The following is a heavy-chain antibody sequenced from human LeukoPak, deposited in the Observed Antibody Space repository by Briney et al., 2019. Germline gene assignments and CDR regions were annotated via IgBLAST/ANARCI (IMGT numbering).Heavy chain of an antibody. V-gene: IGHV3-30-3*01. Sequence: GRSLRRSCAASGFTFSSYAMHWVRQAPGKGLEWVAVISYDGSNKYYADSVKGRFTISRDNAKNSLYLQINSLRAEDTAVYYCAREMYYYGSGSYPDYWGQGTLVTVSS. J-gene: IGHJ4*02. CDR3: AREMYYYGSGSYPDY. CDR1: GFTFSSYA. D-gene: IGHD3-10*01. CDR2: ISYDGSNK.